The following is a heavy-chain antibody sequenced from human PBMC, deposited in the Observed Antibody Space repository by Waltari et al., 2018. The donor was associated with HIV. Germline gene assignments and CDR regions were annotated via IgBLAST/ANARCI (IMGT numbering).Heavy chain of an antibody. CDR3: ARGAALDY. V-gene: IGHV4-59*11. Sequence: QVQLQESGPGLVKPSETLSLTCPVPGGSISSHYWSWIRQPPGKGLGWIGYIYHSGSTNYNPSLMSRVTISVDTSNNEFSLKLSSVTAADTAVYYCARGAALDYWGQGTLITVSS. D-gene: IGHD6-6*01. CDR2: IYHSGST. CDR1: GGSISSHY. J-gene: IGHJ4*02.